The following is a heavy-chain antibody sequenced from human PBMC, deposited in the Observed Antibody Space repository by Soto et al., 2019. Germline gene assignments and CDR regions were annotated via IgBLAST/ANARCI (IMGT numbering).Heavy chain of an antibody. CDR1: GFTFDDYA. V-gene: IGHV3-9*01. CDR2: ISRNSGSI. D-gene: IGHD4-4*01. Sequence: PGGSLSLSCAASGFTFDDYAMHWVRQAPGKGLEWVSGISRNSGSIGYGDSGKGRFTISRHNAKNSLYLQMNSLRAEDTALYYCAKDQDDYTVGGAFDIWGQGTMVTVSS. J-gene: IGHJ3*02. CDR3: AKDQDDYTVGGAFDI.